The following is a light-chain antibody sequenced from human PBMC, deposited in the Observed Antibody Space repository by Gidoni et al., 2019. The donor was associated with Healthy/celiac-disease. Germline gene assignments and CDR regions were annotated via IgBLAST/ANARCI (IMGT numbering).Light chain of an antibody. CDR2: QDS. Sequence: YELTQPPSVSVSPGQTASITCSGDKLGDKYACWYQQKPGQSPVLVIYQDSKRPSGIPERFSGSNSGNTATLTISGTQAMDEADYYCQAWDSSTGVFGGGTKLTVL. CDR1: KLGDKY. CDR3: QAWDSSTGV. V-gene: IGLV3-1*01. J-gene: IGLJ2*01.